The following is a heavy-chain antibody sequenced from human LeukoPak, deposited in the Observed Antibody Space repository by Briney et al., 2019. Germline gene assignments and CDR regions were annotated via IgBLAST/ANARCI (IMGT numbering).Heavy chain of an antibody. D-gene: IGHD2-21*02. CDR3: VRGDSERDWFEK. CDR1: GGSISSYY. CDR2: IYYSGST. Sequence: SETLSLTCTVSGGSISSYYWSWIRQPPGKGLEWIGYIYYSGSTNYNPSLKSRVTISVDPSRNQFSLRVTSLTAADTALYYCVRGDSERDWFEKWGQGALVTVSS. V-gene: IGHV4-59*01. J-gene: IGHJ5*02.